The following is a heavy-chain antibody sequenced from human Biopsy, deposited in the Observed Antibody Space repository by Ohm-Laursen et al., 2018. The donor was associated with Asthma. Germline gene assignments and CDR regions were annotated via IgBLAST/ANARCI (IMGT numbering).Heavy chain of an antibody. J-gene: IGHJ4*02. V-gene: IGHV1-24*01. D-gene: IGHD4-17*01. CDR1: GYSLTDLS. CDR2: HDHEEGGT. CDR3: ASDFPKDYVRYNFQF. Sequence: ASVKVCCKISGYSLTDLSMHWVRQAPGQGLEWMGGHDHEEGGTVNAWRFQGRVTMTEDTSTDTAYMELSSLSSDDTAVYYCASDFPKDYVRYNFQFWGQGTLVTVSS.